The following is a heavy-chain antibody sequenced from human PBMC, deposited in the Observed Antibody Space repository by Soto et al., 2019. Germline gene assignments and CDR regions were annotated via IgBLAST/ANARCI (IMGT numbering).Heavy chain of an antibody. CDR3: AADGTVFPSLAAAGELGVTGHY. J-gene: IGHJ4*02. Sequence: QMQLVQSGPEVKKPGTSVKVSCKASGFTFTSSAVQWVRQARGQRLEWIGWIVVGSGNTNYAQKFQERVTITRDMSTSTAYMELSSLRSEDTAVYYCAADGTVFPSLAAAGELGVTGHYWGQGTLVTVSS. V-gene: IGHV1-58*01. D-gene: IGHD6-13*01. CDR1: GFTFTSSA. CDR2: IVVGSGNT.